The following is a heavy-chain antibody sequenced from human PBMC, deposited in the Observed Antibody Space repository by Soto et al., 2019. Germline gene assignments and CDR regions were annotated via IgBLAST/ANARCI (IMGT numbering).Heavy chain of an antibody. J-gene: IGHJ4*02. CDR3: VRRSAGWYYFEY. CDR2: ISGSGGST. V-gene: IGHV3-23*01. D-gene: IGHD6-19*01. Sequence: PGGSLRLSCADSGFTFSSYAMTWVRQAPGKGLEWVSAISGSGGSTYSADSVKGRFTISRDKSISTAYLQWSSLKASDTAMYYCVRRSAGWYYFEYWGQGTLVTVSS. CDR1: GFTFSSYA.